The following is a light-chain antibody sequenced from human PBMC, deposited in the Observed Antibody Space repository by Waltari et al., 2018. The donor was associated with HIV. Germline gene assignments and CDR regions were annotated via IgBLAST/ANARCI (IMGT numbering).Light chain of an antibody. Sequence: DIQMTQSPSSLSASVGDRVSITCRASQSISIYLNWYQQKPGNAPSLLIYAASTLHGGVPSNFSCIGSGTDFTLSISNLQPEDFATYYCQQTYGAPYTFGQGTKLDIK. CDR3: QQTYGAPYT. J-gene: IGKJ2*01. CDR2: AAS. CDR1: QSISIY. V-gene: IGKV1-39*01.